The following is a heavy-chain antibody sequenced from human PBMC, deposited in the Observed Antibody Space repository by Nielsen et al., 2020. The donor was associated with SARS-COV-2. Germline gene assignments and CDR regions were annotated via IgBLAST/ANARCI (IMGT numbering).Heavy chain of an antibody. D-gene: IGHD6-13*01. J-gene: IGHJ6*03. V-gene: IGHV3-48*01. CDR3: AREGPAADQNYYYYYYMDV. Sequence: WLRQPPGKGLEWVSYISSSSSTIYYADSVKGRFTISRDNAKNSLYLQMNSLRAEDTAVYYCAREGPAADQNYYYYYYMDVRGKGTTVTVSS. CDR2: ISSSSSTI.